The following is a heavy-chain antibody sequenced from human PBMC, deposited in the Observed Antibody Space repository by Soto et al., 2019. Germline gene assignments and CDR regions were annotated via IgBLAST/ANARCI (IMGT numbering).Heavy chain of an antibody. CDR2: IYHSGST. V-gene: IGHV4-30-2*01. CDR1: GGSISSGGYS. CDR3: ARGAYDSSGYYFDY. J-gene: IGHJ4*02. Sequence: SETLSLTCAVSGGSISSGGYSWSWIRQPPGKGLEWIGYIYHSGSTYYNPSLKSRVTISVDRSKNQFSLKLSSVTAADTAVYYCARGAYDSSGYYFDYWGQGTLVTVSS. D-gene: IGHD3-22*01.